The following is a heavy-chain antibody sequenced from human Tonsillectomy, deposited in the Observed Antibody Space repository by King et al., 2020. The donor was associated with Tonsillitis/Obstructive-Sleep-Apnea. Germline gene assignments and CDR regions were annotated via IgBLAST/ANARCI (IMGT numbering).Heavy chain of an antibody. CDR1: GGSISSYY. Sequence: QLQESGPGLVKPSETLSLTCTVSGGSISSYYWSWIRPPPGKGLEWIGYIYYSGSTNYNPSLKSRVTISVDTSKNQFSLKLSSVTAADTAVYYCARGIVVVPNGYYFDYWGQGTLVTVSS. CDR3: ARGIVVVPNGYYFDY. V-gene: IGHV4-59*01. CDR2: IYYSGST. J-gene: IGHJ4*02. D-gene: IGHD2-2*01.